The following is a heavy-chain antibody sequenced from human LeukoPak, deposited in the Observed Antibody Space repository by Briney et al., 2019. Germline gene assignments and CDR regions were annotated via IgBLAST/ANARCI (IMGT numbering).Heavy chain of an antibody. Sequence: GGSLRLSCAASGFTFSSYSMNWVRQAPGKGLEWVSSINSSSGYIYYADSVKGRFTISRDNAKNSLYLQMNSLRAEDTAVYYCAKGIYGSGSYEYFQHWGQGTLVTVSS. V-gene: IGHV3-21*01. CDR1: GFTFSSYS. J-gene: IGHJ1*01. D-gene: IGHD3-10*01. CDR3: AKGIYGSGSYEYFQH. CDR2: INSSSGYI.